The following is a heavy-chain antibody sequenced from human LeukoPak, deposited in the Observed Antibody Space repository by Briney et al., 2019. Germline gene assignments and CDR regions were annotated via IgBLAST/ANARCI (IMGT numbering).Heavy chain of an antibody. Sequence: PGGSLRLSWVASGFTFSKYWMSWVRQAPGKGLEWVANIKHDGTEKYYVDSVKGRFTISRDNSKNTLYLQMNGLRADDTAVYYCARPQKLVYFDYWGQGTLVTVSS. CDR1: GFTFSKYW. J-gene: IGHJ4*02. CDR2: IKHDGTEK. V-gene: IGHV3-7*01. D-gene: IGHD6-13*01. CDR3: ARPQKLVYFDY.